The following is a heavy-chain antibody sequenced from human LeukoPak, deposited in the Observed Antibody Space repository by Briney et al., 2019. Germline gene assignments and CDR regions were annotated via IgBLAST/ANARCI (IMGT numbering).Heavy chain of an antibody. CDR2: INPNSGGT. V-gene: IGHV1-2*02. Sequence: ASVKVSCKASGYTFTGYYMHWVRQAPGQGLEWMGWINPNSGGTNNAQKLQGRVTMTRDTSISTAYMELSRLRSDDTAVYYCARRIGGLDYYYYYYMDVWGKGTTVTISS. J-gene: IGHJ6*03. CDR1: GYTFTGYY. CDR3: ARRIGGLDYYYYYYMDV. D-gene: IGHD3-16*01.